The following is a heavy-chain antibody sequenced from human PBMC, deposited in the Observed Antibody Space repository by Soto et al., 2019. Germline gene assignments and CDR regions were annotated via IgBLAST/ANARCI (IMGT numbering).Heavy chain of an antibody. CDR2: ISGSGGST. J-gene: IGHJ4*02. CDR1: GFTFSSYA. V-gene: IGHV3-23*01. CDR3: AKDSPRPPFGVVPYYFDY. Sequence: GGSLRLSCAASGFTFSSYAMSWVRQAPGKGLEWVSAISGSGGSTYYADSVKGRFTISRDNSKNTLYLQMNSLRAEDPAVYYCAKDSPRPPFGVVPYYFDYWGQGTLVTVSS. D-gene: IGHD3-3*01.